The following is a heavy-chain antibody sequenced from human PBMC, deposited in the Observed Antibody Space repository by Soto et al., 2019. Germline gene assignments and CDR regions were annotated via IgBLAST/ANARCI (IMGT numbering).Heavy chain of an antibody. D-gene: IGHD3-22*01. Sequence: GWSLRLSCASSVFTFISYGMHWVRQAPGKGLEWVAVISYDGSNKYYADSVKGRFTISRDNSKNTLYLQMNSLRAEDTAVYYCAKDVDYYYDSSGLHWGQGTLVTVSS. CDR1: VFTFISYG. J-gene: IGHJ4*02. CDR3: AKDVDYYYDSSGLH. CDR2: ISYDGSNK. V-gene: IGHV3-30*18.